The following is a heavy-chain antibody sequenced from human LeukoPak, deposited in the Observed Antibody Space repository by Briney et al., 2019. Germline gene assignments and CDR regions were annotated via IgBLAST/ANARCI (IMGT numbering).Heavy chain of an antibody. CDR2: IKEDGSEQ. Sequence: ETLSLTCAVYGGSFSGYYWSWVRQAPGKGLEWVANIKEDGSEQYYVDSLEGRFTISRDNAQNSLYLQMSSLRAEDTAMYYCARDSAGNDYWGQGTLVTASS. CDR1: GGSFSGYY. CDR3: ARDSAGNDY. V-gene: IGHV3-7*01. D-gene: IGHD6-13*01. J-gene: IGHJ4*02.